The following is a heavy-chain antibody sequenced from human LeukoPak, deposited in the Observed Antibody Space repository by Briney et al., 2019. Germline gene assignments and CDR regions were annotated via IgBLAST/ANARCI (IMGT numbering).Heavy chain of an antibody. CDR1: GYSLSSGYY. V-gene: IGHV4-38-2*02. CDR2: IFTSGSN. J-gene: IGHJ4*02. Sequence: SETLSLTCTVSGYSLSSGYYWVWIRQPPGKGLEWIGRIFTSGSNKYNPSLTGRVTMSLDTSKNQLSLKLISLTAADTAVYYCARGRGYYGVYYFDYWGQGSLVTVSS. D-gene: IGHD3-10*01. CDR3: ARGRGYYGVYYFDY.